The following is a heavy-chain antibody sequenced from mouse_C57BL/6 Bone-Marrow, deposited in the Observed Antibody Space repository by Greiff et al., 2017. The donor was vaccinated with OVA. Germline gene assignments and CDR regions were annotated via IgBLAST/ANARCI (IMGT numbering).Heavy chain of an antibody. CDR3: ARTPHYYGSSYDYAMDY. CDR2: IWSGGST. J-gene: IGHJ4*01. CDR1: GFSLTSYG. D-gene: IGHD1-1*01. V-gene: IGHV2-2*01. Sequence: VQLQESGPGLVQPSQSLSITCTVSGFSLTSYGVHWVRQSPGKGLEWLGVIWSGGSTDYNAAFISRLSISKDNSKSQVFFKMNSLQADDTAIYYCARTPHYYGSSYDYAMDYWGQGTSVTVSS.